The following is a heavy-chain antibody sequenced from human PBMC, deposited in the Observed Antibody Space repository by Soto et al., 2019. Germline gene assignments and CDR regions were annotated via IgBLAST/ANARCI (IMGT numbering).Heavy chain of an antibody. CDR2: ISSNGGST. J-gene: IGHJ6*03. D-gene: IGHD1-26*01. Sequence: ESGGGLVQPGGSLRLSCAASGFTFSSYAMHWVRQAPGKGLEYVSDISSNGGSTYYANSVKGRFTISRDNSKNTLKLQMGRQIDEEMAVDYCANDRGSGYYCYYYMDVWGKGTTVTVSS. CDR3: ANDRGSGYYCYYYMDV. CDR1: GFTFSSYA. V-gene: IGHV3-64*01.